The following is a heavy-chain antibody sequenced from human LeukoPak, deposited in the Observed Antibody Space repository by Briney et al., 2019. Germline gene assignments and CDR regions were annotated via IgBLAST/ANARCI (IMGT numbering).Heavy chain of an antibody. CDR1: GGTFSSYA. D-gene: IGHD3-3*01. J-gene: IGHJ5*02. CDR2: IIPIFGTA. CDR3: ARGSITIFGVVIGWFDA. V-gene: IGHV1-69*13. Sequence: SVKVSCKASGGTFSSYAISWVRQAPGQGLEWMGGIIPIFGTANYAQKFQGRVTITADESTSTAYMELSSLRSEDTAVYYCARGSITIFGVVIGWFDAWGQGTLVTVSS.